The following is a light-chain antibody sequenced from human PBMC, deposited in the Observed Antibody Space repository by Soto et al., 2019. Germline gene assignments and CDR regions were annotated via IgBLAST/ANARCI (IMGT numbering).Light chain of an antibody. CDR3: SSYSTSSPLVV. CDR1: SSDVGGYNY. V-gene: IGLV2-14*01. J-gene: IGLJ2*01. Sequence: SVLTQPASVSGSPGQSITISCIGTSSDVGGYNYVSWYQQSPGTVPKLMIYDVNNRPSGVSNRFSGSKSGNTASLTISGLQAEDEADYYCSSYSTSSPLVVFGGGTKLTVL. CDR2: DVN.